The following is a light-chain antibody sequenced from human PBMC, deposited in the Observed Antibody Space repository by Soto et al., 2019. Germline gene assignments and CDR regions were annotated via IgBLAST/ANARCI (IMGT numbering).Light chain of an antibody. CDR1: QSIANY. V-gene: IGKV1-27*01. J-gene: IGKJ3*01. CDR3: QKYNTAPFT. Sequence: DIQMTQSPSSLSASVGDRVNITCPASQSIANYLAWYQQKPGKVPKLLIYAASILKSGVPSRFSGSQYGTDFTLTINSLQPEDVAAYYCQKYNTAPFTFGPGTKVDVK. CDR2: AAS.